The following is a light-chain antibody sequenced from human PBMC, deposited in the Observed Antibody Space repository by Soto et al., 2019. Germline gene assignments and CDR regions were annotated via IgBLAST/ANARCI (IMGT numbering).Light chain of an antibody. CDR3: QQRSNWPRVT. V-gene: IGKV3-11*01. CDR2: DAS. CDR1: QSVSSY. Sequence: ELVLTQSPATLSLSPGERATLSCRASQSVSSYLAWYQQKPGQAPRHLIYDASNRATGIPARFSGSGSWTDFTLTISSLDPEDFAVYYCQQRSNWPRVTFGPGTKVDIK. J-gene: IGKJ3*01.